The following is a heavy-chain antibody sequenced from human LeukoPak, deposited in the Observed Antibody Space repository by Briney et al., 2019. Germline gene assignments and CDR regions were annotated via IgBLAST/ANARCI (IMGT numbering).Heavy chain of an antibody. Sequence: GGSLRLSCAASGFTFSNYWMHWVRQAPGKGLVWVSRINSDESTTTYADSAKGRFTISRDNAKNTLYLQMNSLRAEDTAVYYCSRGLGQPVDSWGQGTLVTVSS. V-gene: IGHV3-74*01. D-gene: IGHD6-6*01. CDR1: GFTFSNYW. J-gene: IGHJ4*02. CDR3: SRGLGQPVDS. CDR2: INSDESTT.